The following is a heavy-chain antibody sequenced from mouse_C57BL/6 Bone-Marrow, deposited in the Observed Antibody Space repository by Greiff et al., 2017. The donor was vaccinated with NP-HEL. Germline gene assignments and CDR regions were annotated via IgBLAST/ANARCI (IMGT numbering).Heavy chain of an antibody. CDR1: GFTFSDYG. CDR2: ISNLAYSI. J-gene: IGHJ4*01. V-gene: IGHV5-15*01. Sequence: EVNLVESGGGLVQPGGSLKLSCAASGFTFSDYGMAWVRQAPRKGPEWVAFISNLAYSIYYADTVTGRFTISRENAKNTLYLEMSSLRSEDTAMYYCARSYYAMDYWGQGTSVTVSS. CDR3: ARSYYAMDY.